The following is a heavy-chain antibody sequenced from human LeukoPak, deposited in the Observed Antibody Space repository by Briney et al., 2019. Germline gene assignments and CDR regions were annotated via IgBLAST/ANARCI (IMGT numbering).Heavy chain of an antibody. V-gene: IGHV3-15*01. J-gene: IGHJ4*02. Sequence: GGSLRLSCAASGFTFNNAWMSWVRQAPGKGLEWVGRIKSKTDGGTTDYEAPVKGRFTISRDDSKNTLYLQMNSLKTEDTAVYFCTTDPGDSSGYSFGYWGQGNLVTVSS. D-gene: IGHD3-22*01. CDR1: GFTFNNAW. CDR2: IKSKTDGGTT. CDR3: TTDPGDSSGYSFGY.